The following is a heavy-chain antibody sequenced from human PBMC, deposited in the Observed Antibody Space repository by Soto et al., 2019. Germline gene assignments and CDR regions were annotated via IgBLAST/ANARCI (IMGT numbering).Heavy chain of an antibody. CDR1: GFTFNDRY. CDR2: IRNKANSYTT. CDR3: ARTSYSSGWCDFDY. V-gene: IGHV3-72*01. J-gene: IGHJ4*02. Sequence: GGSLRLSCVASGFTFNDRYMDWVRQAPGKGLEWVGRIRNKANSYTTEYAASVKGRFTISRDDSKNSLYLQMNSLKTEDTAVYYCARTSYSSGWCDFDYWGQGTLVTVSS. D-gene: IGHD6-19*01.